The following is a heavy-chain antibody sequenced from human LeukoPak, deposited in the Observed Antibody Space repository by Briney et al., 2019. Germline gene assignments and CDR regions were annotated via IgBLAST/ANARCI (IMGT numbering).Heavy chain of an antibody. CDR2: IIPILGIA. CDR3: ARDRIGKAPHIVVVPAANHFDY. CDR1: GGTFSSYA. Sequence: ASVKVSCKASGGTFSSYAISWVRQAPGQGLEWMGRIIPILGIANYAQKFQGRVTITADKSTSTAYMELSSLRSEDTAVYYCARDRIGKAPHIVVVPAANHFDYWGQGTLVTVSS. J-gene: IGHJ4*02. D-gene: IGHD2-2*01. V-gene: IGHV1-69*04.